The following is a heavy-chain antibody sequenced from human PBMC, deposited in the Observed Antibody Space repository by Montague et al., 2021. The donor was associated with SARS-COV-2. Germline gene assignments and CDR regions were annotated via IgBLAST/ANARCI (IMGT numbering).Heavy chain of an antibody. V-gene: IGHV3-48*03. Sequence: SLRLSCAASGFTFSSYEMNWVRQAPGKGLEWVSYISSSGSTIYYADSVKGRFTISRDNAKNSLYLQMNSLRAEDTAVYYCARVPPRLCTIFGVAPPWFDPWGQGTLVTVSS. CDR3: ARVPPRLCTIFGVAPPWFDP. D-gene: IGHD3-3*01. CDR1: GFTFSSYE. CDR2: ISSSGSTI. J-gene: IGHJ5*02.